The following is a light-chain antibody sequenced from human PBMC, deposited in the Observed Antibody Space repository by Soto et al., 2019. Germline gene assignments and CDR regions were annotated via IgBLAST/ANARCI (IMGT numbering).Light chain of an antibody. J-gene: IGKJ3*01. CDR1: QSVSSY. Sequence: EIVLTQSPATLSLSPGERATLSCRASQSVSSYLAWYQQKPGQAPRLLIYDASNRATGIPARVSGSGSGTDFTLTISRLEPEDLAVYYCQQRSNWPAFGPGTKVDIK. V-gene: IGKV3-11*01. CDR2: DAS. CDR3: QQRSNWPA.